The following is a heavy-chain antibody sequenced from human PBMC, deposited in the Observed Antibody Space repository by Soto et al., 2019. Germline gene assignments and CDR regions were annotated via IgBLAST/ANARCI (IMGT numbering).Heavy chain of an antibody. V-gene: IGHV4-59*12. D-gene: IGHD3-22*01. Sequence: TVAEGTIGNYGGSRIMQTPGKGLEWIGYIYYSGSTNYNPSLKSRVTISVDTSKNQFSLKLSSVTAADTAVYYCARVRREYDNSRPLDYWGQGNLVIVFS. CDR3: ARVRREYDNSRPLDY. CDR1: EGTIGNYG. J-gene: IGHJ4*02. CDR2: IYYSGST.